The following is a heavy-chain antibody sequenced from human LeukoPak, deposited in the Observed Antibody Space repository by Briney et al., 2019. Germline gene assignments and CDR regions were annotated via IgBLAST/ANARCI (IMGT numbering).Heavy chain of an antibody. Sequence: SVKVSCKASGGTFSSYAISWVRQAPGQGLEWMGGIIPIFGTANYAQKFQGRVTITTDESTSSAYMELSSLRSEDTAVYYCARGLYCGGDCYLYWGQGTLVTVSS. J-gene: IGHJ4*02. CDR1: GGTFSSYA. D-gene: IGHD2-21*02. V-gene: IGHV1-69*05. CDR3: ARGLYCGGDCYLY. CDR2: IIPIFGTA.